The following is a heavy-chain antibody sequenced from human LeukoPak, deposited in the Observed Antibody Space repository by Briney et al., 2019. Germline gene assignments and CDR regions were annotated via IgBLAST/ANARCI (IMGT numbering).Heavy chain of an antibody. CDR2: ISTSGST. CDR1: GYSISSGTYY. CDR3: ARLTYDSSGLPDYFDY. V-gene: IGHV4-61*02. Sequence: SSETLSLTCTVSGYSISSGTYYWTWIRQPAGKGLEWIGRISTSGSTNYNPSLKSRVTISLDTSKNQFSLKLSSVTAADTAVYYCARLTYDSSGLPDYFDYWGQGTLVTVSS. J-gene: IGHJ4*02. D-gene: IGHD3-22*01.